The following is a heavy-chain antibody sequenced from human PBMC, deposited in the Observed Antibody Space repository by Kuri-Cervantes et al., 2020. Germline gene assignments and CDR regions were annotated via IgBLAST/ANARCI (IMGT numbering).Heavy chain of an antibody. Sequence: ETLSLTCAASGFTFSSYWMSWVRQAPGKGLEWVSVIYSGGSTYYADSVKGRFTISRDNSKNTLYLQMSSLRAEDTAVYYCARDEVWSDTAMVKWGQGTLVTVSS. CDR2: IYSGGST. V-gene: IGHV3-66*01. D-gene: IGHD5-18*01. J-gene: IGHJ4*02. CDR1: GFTFSSYW. CDR3: ARDEVWSDTAMVK.